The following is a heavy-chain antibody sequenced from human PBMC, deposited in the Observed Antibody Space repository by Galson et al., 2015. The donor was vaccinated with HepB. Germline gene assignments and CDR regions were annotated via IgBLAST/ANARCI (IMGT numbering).Heavy chain of an antibody. CDR1: GFTFSSYW. CDR2: IKQDGSEK. J-gene: IGHJ4*02. CDR3: ARVLLWFGEPLWGLDY. Sequence: SLRLSCAASGFTFSSYWMSWVRQAPGKGLEWVANIKQDGSEKYYVDSVKGRFTISRDNAKNSLYLQMNSLRAEDTAVYYCARVLLWFGEPLWGLDYWGQGTLVTVSS. V-gene: IGHV3-7*03. D-gene: IGHD3-10*01.